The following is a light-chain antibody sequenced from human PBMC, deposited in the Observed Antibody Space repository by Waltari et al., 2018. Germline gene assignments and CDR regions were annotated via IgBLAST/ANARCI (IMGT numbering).Light chain of an antibody. V-gene: IGKV1-27*01. CDR3: QKYKDVPLT. CDR1: QDISTF. J-gene: IGKJ4*01. CDR2: GAS. Sequence: DIQMTQSPSSLSASVGDRVTITCRASQDISTFLAWYQQKPGKVPKLLIYGASTLQSGVPSRFSGSGSGTDFSLTISSLQPEDVATYHCQKYKDVPLTFGGGTKVEIK.